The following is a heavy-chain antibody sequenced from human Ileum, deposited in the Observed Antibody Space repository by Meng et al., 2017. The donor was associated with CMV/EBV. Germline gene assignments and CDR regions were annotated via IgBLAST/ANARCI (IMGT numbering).Heavy chain of an antibody. CDR3: ARDPYTWVHAGYFDF. J-gene: IGHJ4*02. CDR2: INPNSGGT. CDR1: GYTFTGYY. Sequence: ASVKVSCKASGYTFTGYYMHWVRQAPGQGLEWMGWINPNSGGTNYAQKFQGRVTMTRDTSISTAYMELSRLRSDDTAVYYCARDPYTWVHAGYFDFWGQGTLVTVSS. V-gene: IGHV1-2*02. D-gene: IGHD3-16*01.